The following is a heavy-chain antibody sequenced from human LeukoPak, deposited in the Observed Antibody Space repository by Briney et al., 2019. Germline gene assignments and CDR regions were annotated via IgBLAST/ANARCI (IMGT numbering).Heavy chain of an antibody. CDR3: AEAITSSTSRTGLDY. Sequence: PGGSLRLSCAAYGFIFSSYAMNWVRQARGKGLEWVSGISGSGGTTYYAASVKGRFTISRDNSKNTLYLQMNSLRAEDTAVYYCAEAITSSTSRTGLDYWGQGTLVTVSS. CDR1: GFIFSSYA. D-gene: IGHD2-2*01. V-gene: IGHV3-23*01. CDR2: ISGSGGTT. J-gene: IGHJ4*02.